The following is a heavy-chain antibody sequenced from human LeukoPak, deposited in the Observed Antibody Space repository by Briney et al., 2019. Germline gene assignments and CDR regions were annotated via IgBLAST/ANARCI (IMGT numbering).Heavy chain of an antibody. CDR2: INHSGST. J-gene: IGHJ4*02. V-gene: IGHV4-34*01. D-gene: IGHD6-19*01. CDR3: ARLHLVSSGWYPMADS. Sequence: GSLRLSCEASGFTFSNYAMHWVRQPPGKGLEGIGEINHSGSTNYTPSRTSRVTISVDTSKDQFSLTLSSVTAADTAVYYCARLHLVSSGWYPMADSWGQGTLVTVSA. CDR1: GFTFSNYA.